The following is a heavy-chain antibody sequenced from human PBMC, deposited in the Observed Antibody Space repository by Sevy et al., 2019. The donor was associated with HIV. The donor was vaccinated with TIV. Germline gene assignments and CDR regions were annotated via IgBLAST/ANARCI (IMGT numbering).Heavy chain of an antibody. V-gene: IGHV3-23*01. CDR1: GFTFSNYA. CDR3: AKGGDRPSEGDSLYLFDY. D-gene: IGHD3-16*01. Sequence: GGSLRLSCAASGFTFSNYAMTWVRQAPGKGLEWVSTTSGTGGSTYYADSLKGRFTIFRDTSKNTRYLQMNSLRVEDTAIYYCAKGGDRPSEGDSLYLFDYWGQGTLVTVFS. CDR2: TSGTGGST. J-gene: IGHJ4*02.